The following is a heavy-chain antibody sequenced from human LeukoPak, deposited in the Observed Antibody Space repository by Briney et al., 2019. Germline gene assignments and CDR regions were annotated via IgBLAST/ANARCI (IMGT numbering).Heavy chain of an antibody. V-gene: IGHV4-39*01. CDR3: ARHGYYDILTGYYRSSYYYGMDV. CDR2: INHSGST. D-gene: IGHD3-9*01. Sequence: PSETLSLTCTVSGGSISSGGYYWSWIRQPPGKGLEWIGEINHSGSTNYNPSLKSRVTISVDTSKNQFSLKLSSVTAADTAVYYCARHGYYDILTGYYRSSYYYGMDVWGQGTTVTVSS. J-gene: IGHJ6*02. CDR1: GGSISSGGYY.